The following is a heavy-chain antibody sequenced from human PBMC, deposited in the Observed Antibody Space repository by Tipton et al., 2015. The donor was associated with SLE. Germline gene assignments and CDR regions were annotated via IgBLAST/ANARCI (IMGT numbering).Heavy chain of an antibody. CDR2: IYYSGCT. CDR1: GGSFTAYL. Sequence: TLSLTCAVYGGSFTAYLWRWVRQPPGSGLAWIWYIYYSGCTNYNPSLKSRVTTSVDTSKNQFSLKLSSVTAADTAVYYCAREGQGIAAHYCYYGMDIRGRTSTVTVSS. CDR3: AREGQGIAAHYCYYGMDI. D-gene: IGHD6-13*01. J-gene: IGHJ6*04. V-gene: IGHV4-59*01.